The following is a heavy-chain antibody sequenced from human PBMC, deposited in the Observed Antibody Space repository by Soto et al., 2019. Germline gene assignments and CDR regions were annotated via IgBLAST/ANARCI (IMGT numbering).Heavy chain of an antibody. V-gene: IGHV6-1*01. J-gene: IGHJ6*02. D-gene: IGHD6-13*01. CDR3: ARLPGIAPYGMDV. CDR1: GDSVASNSVA. CDR2: TYYRSKWYN. Sequence: SYSRTLTCGISGDSVASNSVAWNWIRQSPSRGLEWLGRTYYRSKWYNDYAVSVKSRITINPDTSKNQFSLQLNSVTPEDTAVYYCARLPGIAPYGMDVWGQGTTVTVSS.